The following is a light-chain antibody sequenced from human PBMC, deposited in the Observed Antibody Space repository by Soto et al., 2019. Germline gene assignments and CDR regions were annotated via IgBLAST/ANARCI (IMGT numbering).Light chain of an antibody. CDR2: STT. V-gene: IGLV7-43*01. Sequence: QAVVTQEPSLTVSPGGTVTLTCGSSTGAVTGGYYPNWFQQKPGQPPRALIYSTTYKHSWTPARFSGSLLGGKAALTLSGVQPEVEADYYCLLYYGGGVVFGGGTQLTVL. CDR1: TGAVTGGYY. CDR3: LLYYGGGVV. J-gene: IGLJ2*01.